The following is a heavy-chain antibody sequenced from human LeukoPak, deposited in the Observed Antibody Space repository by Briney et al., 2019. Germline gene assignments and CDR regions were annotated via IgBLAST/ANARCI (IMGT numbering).Heavy chain of an antibody. D-gene: IGHD3-10*01. CDR3: ARDRGDTMVRGVITIDY. Sequence: SVKVSCKPSGGTFSSYAIRWVRQAPGQGLEWIGGIIPIFGTANYAQKFQGRVTITADKSTSTAYMELSSLRSEDTAVYYCARDRGDTMVRGVITIDYWGQGTLVTVSS. V-gene: IGHV1-69*06. CDR2: IIPIFGTA. J-gene: IGHJ4*02. CDR1: GGTFSSYA.